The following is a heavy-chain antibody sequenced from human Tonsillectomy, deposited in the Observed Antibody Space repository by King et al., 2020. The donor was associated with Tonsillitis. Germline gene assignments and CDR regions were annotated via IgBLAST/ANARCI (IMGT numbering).Heavy chain of an antibody. Sequence: QLVQSGAEVKKPGASVKVSCKASGYTFTGYYMHWVRQAPGQGLEWMGWINPNSGGTNYAQKFQGRVTMTWDTSITTAYMELSRVKSDDTAVYYCARGGWGYGDEIYYFDYWGQGPLVTVSS. D-gene: IGHD4-17*01. CDR3: ARGGWGYGDEIYYFDY. V-gene: IGHV1-2*02. J-gene: IGHJ4*02. CDR1: GYTFTGYY. CDR2: INPNSGGT.